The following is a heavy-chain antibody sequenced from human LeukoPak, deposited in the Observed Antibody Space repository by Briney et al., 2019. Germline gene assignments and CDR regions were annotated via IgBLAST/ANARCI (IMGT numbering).Heavy chain of an antibody. V-gene: IGHV1-2*02. CDR3: ARVRYYGSGSHFDY. Sequence: ASVKVSCKASGYTFTGYYMHWVRQAPGQGLEWMGWINPNSGGTNYAQKFQGRVTMTRDTSISTAYMELSRLRSDDTAVYYCARVRYYGSGSHFDYWGQGTLVTVSS. D-gene: IGHD3-10*01. J-gene: IGHJ4*02. CDR1: GYTFTGYY. CDR2: INPNSGGT.